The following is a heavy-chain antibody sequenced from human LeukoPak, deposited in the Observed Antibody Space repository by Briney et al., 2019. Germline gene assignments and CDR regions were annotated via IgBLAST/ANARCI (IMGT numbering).Heavy chain of an antibody. CDR3: AKGTRGYSSYNSLTHFDY. D-gene: IGHD5-12*01. CDR2: ISGSGGST. V-gene: IGHV3-23*01. J-gene: IGHJ4*02. CDR1: GITFSSYA. Sequence: GGSLRLSCAASGITFSSYAMIWGCQAPGEGLWWVSAISGSGGSTYYAHSVKGRFTISRDNSKNTLYLQMNSLTADDTAVYYCAKGTRGYSSYNSLTHFDYWGQGTLVTVSS.